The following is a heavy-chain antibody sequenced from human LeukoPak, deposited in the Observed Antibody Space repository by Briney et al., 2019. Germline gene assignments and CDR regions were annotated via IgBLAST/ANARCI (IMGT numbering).Heavy chain of an antibody. CDR3: AKDGLMRFFDY. Sequence: GGSLRLSCAASGFIFSSYDMYWVRQAPGKGLEWVAVISNDGNNKQYTDSVKGRFTISRDNSKNTLYLQMNSLRADDTAVYHCAKDGLMRFFDYWGQGTLVTVSS. CDR1: GFIFSSYD. J-gene: IGHJ4*02. CDR2: ISNDGNNK. V-gene: IGHV3-30*18. D-gene: IGHD2-8*01.